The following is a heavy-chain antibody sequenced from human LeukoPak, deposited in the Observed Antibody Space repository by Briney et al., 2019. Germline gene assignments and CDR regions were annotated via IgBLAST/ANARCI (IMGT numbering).Heavy chain of an antibody. D-gene: IGHD5-24*01. CDR1: GYTFTSYY. CDR3: ARVVEMATIYDY. V-gene: IGHV1-46*01. Sequence: ASVKVSCKASGYTFTSYYMHWVRQAPGQGLEWMGIINPSGGSTSYAQKFQGRVTMTRDMSTSTVYMELSSLRSEDTAVYYCARVVEMATIYDYWGQGTLVTVSS. CDR2: INPSGGST. J-gene: IGHJ4*02.